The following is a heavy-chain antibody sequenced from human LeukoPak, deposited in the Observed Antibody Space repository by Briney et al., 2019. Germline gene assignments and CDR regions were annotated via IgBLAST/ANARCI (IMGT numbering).Heavy chain of an antibody. J-gene: IGHJ6*03. CDR1: GFTFSDYN. CDR2: ISRSGSTK. V-gene: IGHV3-11*01. Sequence: PGGSLRLSCAASGFTFSDYNMRWIRQAPGKGLEWVSSISRSGSTKYYADSVKGRFTISRDNAKNSLFLQMNSLRAEDTAVYYCAKGGARPTGYYYYMDVWGKGTTVTVSS. CDR3: AKGGARPTGYYYYMDV.